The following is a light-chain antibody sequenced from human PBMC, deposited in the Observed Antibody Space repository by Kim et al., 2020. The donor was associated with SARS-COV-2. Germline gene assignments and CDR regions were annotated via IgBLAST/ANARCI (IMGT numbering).Light chain of an antibody. J-gene: IGKJ5*01. Sequence: SAGERATLSCRASQSVSSYLDGYQQQTGEAARILIKDASNRATGSTARLSGSGSGTDVTIIISSIEDEEFSVYYCQQRSNWPPTTFGEGTRLDIK. CDR1: QSVSSY. CDR2: DAS. V-gene: IGKV3-11*01. CDR3: QQRSNWPPTT.